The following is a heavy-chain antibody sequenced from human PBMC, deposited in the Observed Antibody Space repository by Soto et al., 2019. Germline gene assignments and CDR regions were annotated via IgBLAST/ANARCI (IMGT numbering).Heavy chain of an antibody. D-gene: IGHD1-1*01. Sequence: GSLRLSCVVSGFTFSSSWMHWVRQGPGKGLVWVSRMNPDGSAINYADSVKGRFTISRDNAKNSLYLQMNSLRVEDTAVYYCARDRGYNWNEGESFDYWGQGTLVTVYS. CDR3: ARDRGYNWNEGESFDY. CDR1: GFTFSSSW. J-gene: IGHJ4*02. V-gene: IGHV3-74*01. CDR2: MNPDGSAI.